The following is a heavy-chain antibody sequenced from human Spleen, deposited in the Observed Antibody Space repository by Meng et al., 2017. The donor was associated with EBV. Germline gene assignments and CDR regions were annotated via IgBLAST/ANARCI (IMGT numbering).Heavy chain of an antibody. CDR1: GYTFTTYA. D-gene: IGHD5-12*01. J-gene: IGHJ4*02. Sequence: QVQLVQSGSELKKPGASVTVSCKASGYTFTTYAMNWVRQAPGQGLEWMGWINTNTGNPTYAQGFTGRFVFSLDTSVNTAYLQISSLKAEDTAMYYCVRDSRGYDLGLIDFWGQGTLVTVS. CDR3: VRDSRGYDLGLIDF. CDR2: INTNTGNP. V-gene: IGHV7-4-1*02.